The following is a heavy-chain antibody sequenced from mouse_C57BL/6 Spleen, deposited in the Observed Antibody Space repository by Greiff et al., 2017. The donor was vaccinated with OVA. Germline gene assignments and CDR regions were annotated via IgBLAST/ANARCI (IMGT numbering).Heavy chain of an antibody. Sequence: QVQLQQSGPELVKPGASVKISCKASGYAFSSSWMNWVKQRPGKGLEWIGRIYPGDGDTNYNGKFKGKATLTADKSSSTAYMQLSSLTSEDSAVYFCAREEGYAYFDYWGQGTTLTVSS. J-gene: IGHJ2*01. V-gene: IGHV1-82*01. CDR1: GYAFSSSW. D-gene: IGHD2-2*01. CDR3: AREEGYAYFDY. CDR2: IYPGDGDT.